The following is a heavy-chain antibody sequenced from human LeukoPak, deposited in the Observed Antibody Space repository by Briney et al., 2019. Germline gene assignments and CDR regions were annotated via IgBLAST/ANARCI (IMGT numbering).Heavy chain of an antibody. J-gene: IGHJ5*02. CDR1: GFTFSSSW. D-gene: IGHD4-11*01. CDR2: INSDGSTI. Sequence: PGGSLRLSCAASGFTFSSSWMHWVRQAPGKGLVWVSRINSDGSTIGYADSVKGRFTISRDNAKNTLFLQMNSLRAEDTAVYYCTRGTTSTFDPWGQETLVTVSS. CDR3: TRGTTSTFDP. V-gene: IGHV3-74*01.